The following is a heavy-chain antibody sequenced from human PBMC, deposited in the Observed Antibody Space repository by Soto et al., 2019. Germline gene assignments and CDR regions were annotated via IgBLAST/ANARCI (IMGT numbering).Heavy chain of an antibody. CDR1: GGSISSYY. V-gene: IGHV4-59*01. Sequence: SETLSLTCTVSGGSISSYYWSWIRQPPGKGLEWIGYIYYSGSTNYNPSLKSRVTISVDTSKNQFSLKLSSVTAADTAVYYCARGGGLDYDFWSGYYNMDVWGKGTTVTVSS. J-gene: IGHJ6*03. D-gene: IGHD3-3*01. CDR2: IYYSGST. CDR3: ARGGGLDYDFWSGYYNMDV.